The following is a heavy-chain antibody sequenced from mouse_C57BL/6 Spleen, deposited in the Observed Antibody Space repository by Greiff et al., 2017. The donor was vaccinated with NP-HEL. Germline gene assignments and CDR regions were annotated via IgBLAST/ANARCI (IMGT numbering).Heavy chain of an antibody. CDR3: TGDYYGSSYWFAY. D-gene: IGHD1-1*01. CDR1: GFNIKDDY. Sequence: VQLQQSGAELVRPGASVKLSCTASGFNIKDDYMHWVKQRPEQGLEWIGWIDPENGDTEYASKFQGKATITADTSSNTAYLQLSSLTSEDTAVYYCTGDYYGSSYWFAYWGQGTLVTVSA. J-gene: IGHJ3*01. CDR2: IDPENGDT. V-gene: IGHV14-4*01.